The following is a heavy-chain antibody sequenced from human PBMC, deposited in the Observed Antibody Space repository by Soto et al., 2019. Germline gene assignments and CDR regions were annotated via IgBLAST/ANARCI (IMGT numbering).Heavy chain of an antibody. CDR2: INHSGST. CDR1: GGSISSGGYY. D-gene: IGHD6-19*01. J-gene: IGHJ3*02. V-gene: IGHV4-39*07. Sequence: SETLSRACTVSGGSISSGGYYWSWIRQPAVKGLEWSGQINHSGSTNYNPALKSRGTTSVDTSKNQFSLKLRSVTAAHTDVYYCARGVAVAGTPSFDIWGQGTMVT. CDR3: ARGVAVAGTPSFDI.